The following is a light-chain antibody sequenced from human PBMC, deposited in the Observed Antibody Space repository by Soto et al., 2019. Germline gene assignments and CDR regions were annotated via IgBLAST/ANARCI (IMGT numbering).Light chain of an antibody. V-gene: IGLV1-44*01. Sequence: QSVLTQPPSASGTPGQRVTISCSGSYSNIGSNTVHWYQQLPGMAPKLLIYSNNQRPSGVPDRFSGSKSGASASLAISGLQSEDEADYYCAAWDGSLIGYVFGTGTKLIVL. CDR2: SNN. CDR1: YSNIGSNT. CDR3: AAWDGSLIGYV. J-gene: IGLJ1*01.